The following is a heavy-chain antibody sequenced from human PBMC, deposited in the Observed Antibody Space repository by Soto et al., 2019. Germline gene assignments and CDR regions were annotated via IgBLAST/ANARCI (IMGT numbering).Heavy chain of an antibody. J-gene: IGHJ4*02. CDR3: ARQRTSVVTQAYFDV. CDR2: IYYSGRT. CDR1: GDSINSRSYY. V-gene: IGHV4-39*01. D-gene: IGHD2-21*02. Sequence: ETLSLTCTVTGDSINSRSYYWGWIRQPPGKGLEWIGSIYYSGRTYNNPSLRSRVSMSIDTSKDQFSLKLKSVTAADTALYFCARQRTSVVTQAYFDVWGPGXLVTVYS.